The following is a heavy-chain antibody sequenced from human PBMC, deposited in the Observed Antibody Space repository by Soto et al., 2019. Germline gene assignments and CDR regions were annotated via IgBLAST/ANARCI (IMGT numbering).Heavy chain of an antibody. V-gene: IGHV3-33*01. CDR2: IWYDGSNK. CDR3: ASEYCSGGSCYYYGMDV. CDR1: GFTFSSYG. Sequence: GGSLRLSCAASGFTFSSYGMHWVRQAPGKGLEWVAVIWYDGSNKYYADSVKGRFTISRDNSKNTLYLQMNSLRAEDTAVYYCASEYCSGGSCYYYGMDVWGQGT. J-gene: IGHJ6*02. D-gene: IGHD2-15*01.